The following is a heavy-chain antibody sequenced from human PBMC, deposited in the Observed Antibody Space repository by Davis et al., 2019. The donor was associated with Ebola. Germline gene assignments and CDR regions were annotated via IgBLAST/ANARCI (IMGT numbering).Heavy chain of an antibody. J-gene: IGHJ6*03. Sequence: SETLSLTCAVYGGSFSGYYWSWIRQPPGKGLEWIGEINHSGSTNYNPSLKSRVTISVDTSKNQFSLKLSSVTAADTAVYYCARMNGSSGYYYNYYYMDVWGKGTTVTVSS. CDR3: ARMNGSSGYYYNYYYMDV. D-gene: IGHD3-22*01. CDR1: GGSFSGYY. CDR2: INHSGST. V-gene: IGHV4-34*01.